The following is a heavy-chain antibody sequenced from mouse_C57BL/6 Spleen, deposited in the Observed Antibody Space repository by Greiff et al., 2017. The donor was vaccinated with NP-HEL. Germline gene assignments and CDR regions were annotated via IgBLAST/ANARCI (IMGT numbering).Heavy chain of an antibody. Sequence: VQLQQSGPVLVKPGASVKMSCKASGYTFTDYYMNWVKQSPGKSLEWIGVINPYNGGTSYNQKFKGKATLTVDKSSSTAYMELNSLTSEDSAVYYCAGGVTNVYYAMEYWGQGTSVTVSS. CDR1: GYTFTDYY. CDR2: INPYNGGT. D-gene: IGHD2-2*01. V-gene: IGHV1-19*01. J-gene: IGHJ4*01. CDR3: AGGVTNVYYAMEY.